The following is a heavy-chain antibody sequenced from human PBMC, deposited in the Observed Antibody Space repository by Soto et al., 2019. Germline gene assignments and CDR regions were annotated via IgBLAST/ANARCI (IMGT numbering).Heavy chain of an antibody. D-gene: IGHD2-15*01. CDR1: GFTFSSYS. Sequence: EVQLVESGGGLVKPGGSLRLSCAASGFTFSSYSMNWVRQAPGKGLEWVSSISSSGSYIYYADSVKGRFTISRDNAKNSLYLQRNSLRAEDTAVYYCARDDVVVVAAPRAVYWGQGTLVTVSS. CDR3: ARDDVVVVAAPRAVY. V-gene: IGHV3-21*01. J-gene: IGHJ4*02. CDR2: ISSSGSYI.